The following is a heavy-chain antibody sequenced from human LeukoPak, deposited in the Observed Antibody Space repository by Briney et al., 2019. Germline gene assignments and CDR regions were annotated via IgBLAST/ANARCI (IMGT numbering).Heavy chain of an antibody. V-gene: IGHV4-34*01. Sequence: SETLSLTCAVYGGSFSGYYWSWIRQPPGKGLEWIGEINHSGSTNYNPSLKSRVTISVDTSKNQFSLKLSSVTAADTAVYYCARRVRGDGYNGFDYWGQGTLVTVSS. J-gene: IGHJ4*02. CDR1: GGSFSGYY. CDR2: INHSGST. D-gene: IGHD3-10*01. CDR3: ARRVRGDGYNGFDY.